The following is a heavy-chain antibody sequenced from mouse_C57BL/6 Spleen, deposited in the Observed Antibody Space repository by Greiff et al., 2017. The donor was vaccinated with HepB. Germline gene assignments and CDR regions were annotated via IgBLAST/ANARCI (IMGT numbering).Heavy chain of an antibody. CDR3: ARDNYGSSYGYFDY. D-gene: IGHD1-1*01. Sequence: EVQLQESGPGLVKPSQTVFLTCTVSGISITTGNYRWSWIRQFPGNKPVWIGYIYYSGTITYNPSLTSRTTITRDTPKNQFFLEMNSLTAEDTATYYCARDNYGSSYGYFDYWGQGTTLTVSS. CDR1: GISITTGNYR. CDR2: IYYSGTI. V-gene: IGHV3-5*01. J-gene: IGHJ2*01.